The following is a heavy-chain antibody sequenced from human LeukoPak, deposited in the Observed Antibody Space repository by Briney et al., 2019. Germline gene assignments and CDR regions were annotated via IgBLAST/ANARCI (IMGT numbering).Heavy chain of an antibody. CDR1: GGSISSSNW. V-gene: IGHV4-4*02. J-gene: IGHJ4*02. D-gene: IGHD1-26*01. Sequence: SETLSLTCAVSGGSISSSNWWSWVRQPPGKGLEWIGEIYHSGSTNYNPSLKSRVTISVDKSKNQFSLKLSSVTAADTAVYYCARAISGGILYFDYWGQGTLVTVSS. CDR2: IYHSGST. CDR3: ARAISGGILYFDY.